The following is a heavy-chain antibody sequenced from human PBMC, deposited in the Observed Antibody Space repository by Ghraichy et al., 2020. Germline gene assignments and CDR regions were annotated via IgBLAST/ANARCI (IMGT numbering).Heavy chain of an antibody. Sequence: ASVQVSCKVSGYTLTELSMHWVRQAPGKGLEWMGGFDPEDGETIYAQKFQGRVTMTEDTSTDTAYMELSSLRSEDTAVYYCATDRVGYSYGYDYYYGMDVWGQGTTVTVSS. V-gene: IGHV1-24*01. CDR3: ATDRVGYSYGYDYYYGMDV. J-gene: IGHJ6*02. CDR2: FDPEDGET. D-gene: IGHD5-18*01. CDR1: GYTLTELS.